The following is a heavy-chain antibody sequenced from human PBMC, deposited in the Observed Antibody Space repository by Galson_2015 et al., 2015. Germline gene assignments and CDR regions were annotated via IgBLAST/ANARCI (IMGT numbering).Heavy chain of an antibody. CDR1: GFTFSIYG. CDR2: ISSSRTTI. D-gene: IGHD2-15*01. J-gene: IGHJ4*02. CDR3: ARDRGYGTSGTNDY. V-gene: IGHV3-48*02. Sequence: SLRLSCAASGFTFSIYGMNWVRQAPGKGLEWVAYISSSRTTIKYADSVKGRFSISRDNAKNSLYLQMSSLREQDTAVYYCARDRGYGTSGTNDYWGQGTLVTVSS.